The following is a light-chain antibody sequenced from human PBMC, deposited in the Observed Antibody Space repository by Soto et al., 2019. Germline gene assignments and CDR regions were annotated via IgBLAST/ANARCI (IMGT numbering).Light chain of an antibody. V-gene: IGKV1-39*01. CDR2: ATS. CDR3: HQYGNSPQT. CDR1: QSISSS. J-gene: IGKJ1*01. Sequence: DIQMTQSPPSLSASVGDRVTISCGASQSISSSLNWYQQKPGKAPKLLIYATSSLQSGVPSRFSGSGSGTVFTLTINILEPDDFAVYYCHQYGNSPQTFGQGTKVDNK.